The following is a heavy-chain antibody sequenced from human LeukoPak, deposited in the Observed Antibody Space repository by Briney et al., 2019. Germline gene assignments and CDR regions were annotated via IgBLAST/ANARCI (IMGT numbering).Heavy chain of an antibody. D-gene: IGHD5-24*01. CDR2: IKQDGSKK. V-gene: IGHV3-7*04. CDR3: TRVGYIDEGIDH. J-gene: IGHJ4*02. Sequence: PGGSLRLSCVASGFPFSSYWMTWVRQAPGKGLEWVANIKQDGSKKSYVDSVKGRFTISRDNAKNSLYLQMNSLRAEDTAIYYCTRVGYIDEGIDHWGRGTLVTVSS. CDR1: GFPFSSYW.